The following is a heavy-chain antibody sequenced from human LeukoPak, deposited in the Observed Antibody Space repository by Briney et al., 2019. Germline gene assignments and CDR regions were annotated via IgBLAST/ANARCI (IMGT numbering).Heavy chain of an antibody. CDR1: GGSFSGYY. J-gene: IGHJ4*02. CDR2: INHSGST. CDR3: ARTVVPAAPDDY. Sequence: SETLSLTCAVYGGSFSGYYWSWIRQPPGKGLEWIGEINHSGSTNYNPSLKSRVTKSVDPSKNQFSLKLSSVTAADTAVYYCARTVVPAAPDDYWGQGTLGTVSS. D-gene: IGHD2-2*01. V-gene: IGHV4-34*01.